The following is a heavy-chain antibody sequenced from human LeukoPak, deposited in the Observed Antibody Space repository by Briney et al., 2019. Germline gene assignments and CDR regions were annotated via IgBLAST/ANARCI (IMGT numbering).Heavy chain of an antibody. Sequence: GGSLRLSCSGTGFTFSRYGIHWVRQAPGEGLEWVTVIRYDGGEEYYADSVRGRFTISRDNSKNTVYLQMNNLRAEDTALYYCARDNYDSSGFTWGQGTLVTVSS. CDR2: IRYDGGEE. V-gene: IGHV3-33*01. J-gene: IGHJ4*02. CDR3: ARDNYDSSGFT. D-gene: IGHD3-22*01. CDR1: GFTFSRYG.